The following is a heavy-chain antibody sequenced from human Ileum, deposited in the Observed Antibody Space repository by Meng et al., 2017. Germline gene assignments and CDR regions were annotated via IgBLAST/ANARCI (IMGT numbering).Heavy chain of an antibody. D-gene: IGHD2-21*01. V-gene: IGHV3-74*01. CDR3: VRDGPYYFDY. Sequence: EVQLVESGGGLVHSGGSLRLSCAASGFSFSDHWMHWIRQSPGKGPMWIAYVNSEGTATGYVGSVRGRFTISRDNAKNTLYLQMDRLGAEDTAVYHCVRDGPYYFDYWGQGSLVTVSS. CDR2: VNSEGTAT. CDR1: GFSFSDHW. J-gene: IGHJ4*02.